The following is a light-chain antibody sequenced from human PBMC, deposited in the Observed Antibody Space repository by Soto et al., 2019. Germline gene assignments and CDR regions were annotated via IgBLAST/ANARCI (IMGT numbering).Light chain of an antibody. Sequence: QSALTQPASVSGSPGQSITISCTGTHSDVGSYNLVSWYQQHPGKAPKLIIYEDSKRHSGVSNRFSGSKSGYTASLTISGLEAEDEADYYCCSYAGSFSVIFGGGTKVTVL. CDR1: HSDVGSYNL. V-gene: IGLV2-23*01. CDR3: CSYAGSFSVI. CDR2: EDS. J-gene: IGLJ2*01.